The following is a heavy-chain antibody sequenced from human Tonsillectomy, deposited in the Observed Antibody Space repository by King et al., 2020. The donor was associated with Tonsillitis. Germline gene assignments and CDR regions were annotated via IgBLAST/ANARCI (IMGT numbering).Heavy chain of an antibody. V-gene: IGHV3-11*06. Sequence: VQLVESGGGLVKPGGSLRLSCAASGFTFSDYYMSWIRQAPGKGLEWSSLINPGGTATNYVDSVRGRFTISRDNAKNSMFLQMNSLRAEDTGVYYCGREYWGAFDIWGQGTMVTVSS. CDR1: GFTFSDYY. D-gene: IGHD2-8*02. J-gene: IGHJ3*02. CDR3: GREYWGAFDI. CDR2: INPGGTAT.